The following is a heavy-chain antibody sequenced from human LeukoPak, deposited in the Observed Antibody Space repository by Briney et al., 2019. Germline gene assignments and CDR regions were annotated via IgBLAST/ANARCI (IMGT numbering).Heavy chain of an antibody. J-gene: IGHJ6*02. CDR2: ISGSGGST. CDR1: GFTFSSYA. V-gene: IGHV3-23*01. CDR3: AKEGGYELRSLEWLLYPSGMDV. D-gene: IGHD3-3*01. Sequence: GGSLRLSCAASGFTFSSYAMSWVRQAPGKGLEWVSAISGSGGSTYYADSVKGRFTISRDNSKNTLYLQMNSLRAEDTAVYYCAKEGGYELRSLEWLLYPSGMDVWGQGTTVTVSS.